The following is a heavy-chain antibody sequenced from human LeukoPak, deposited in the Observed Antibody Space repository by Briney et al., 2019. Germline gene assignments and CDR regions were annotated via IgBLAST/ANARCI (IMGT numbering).Heavy chain of an antibody. Sequence: GESLKISCKGSGYSFTSYWIGRVRQMPGKGLEWMGIIYPGDSDTRYSPPFQGQVTISADKSISTAYLQWSSLKASDTAMYYCARLITMVRGVPYGMDVWGQGTTVTVSS. CDR3: ARLITMVRGVPYGMDV. V-gene: IGHV5-51*01. D-gene: IGHD3-10*01. CDR1: GYSFTSYW. J-gene: IGHJ6*02. CDR2: IYPGDSDT.